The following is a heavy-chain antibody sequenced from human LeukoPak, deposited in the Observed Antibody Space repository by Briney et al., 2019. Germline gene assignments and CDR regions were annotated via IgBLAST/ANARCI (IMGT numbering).Heavy chain of an antibody. CDR2: IYPGDSDT. Sequence: GESLKISCKGSGYCFTSYWIGWVRQMPGKGLEWMGIIYPGDSDTRYSPSFQGQVTISADKSISTAYLQWSSLKASDTAMYYCARQGGYSYAPDAFDIWGQGTMVTVSS. J-gene: IGHJ3*02. CDR3: ARQGGYSYAPDAFDI. D-gene: IGHD5-18*01. CDR1: GYCFTSYW. V-gene: IGHV5-51*01.